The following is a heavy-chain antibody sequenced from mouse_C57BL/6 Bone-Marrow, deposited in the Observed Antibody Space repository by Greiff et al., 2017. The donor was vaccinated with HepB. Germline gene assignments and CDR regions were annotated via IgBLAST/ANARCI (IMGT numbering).Heavy chain of an antibody. V-gene: IGHV1-81*01. D-gene: IGHD1-1*01. J-gene: IGHJ1*03. Sequence: VQLQQSGAELARPGASVKLSCKASGYTFTSYGISWVKQRTGQGLEWIGEIYPRSGNTYYNEKFKGKATLTADKSSSTAYMELRSLTSEDSAVYFCAREVFYYYGSRVDVWGTGTTVTVSS. CDR1: GYTFTSYG. CDR2: IYPRSGNT. CDR3: AREVFYYYGSRVDV.